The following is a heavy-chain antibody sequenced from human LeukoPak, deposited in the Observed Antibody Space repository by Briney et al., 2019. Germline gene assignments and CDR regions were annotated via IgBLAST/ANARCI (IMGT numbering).Heavy chain of an antibody. Sequence: GALRLSCATSGLTSYSHWMSWVRQAPGKGLEWGANIKQDGSEKYYADSVKGRFNISRDNSKNTLYLQMNSLRAEDTAVYYCAKDRKSGSKKVYYFDYWGQGTLVTVSS. D-gene: IGHD1-26*01. CDR3: AKDRKSGSKKVYYFDY. J-gene: IGHJ4*02. CDR2: IKQDGSEK. CDR1: GLTSYSHW. V-gene: IGHV3-7*01.